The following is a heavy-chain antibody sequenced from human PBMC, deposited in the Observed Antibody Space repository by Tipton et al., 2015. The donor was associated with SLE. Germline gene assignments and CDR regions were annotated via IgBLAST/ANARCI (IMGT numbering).Heavy chain of an antibody. D-gene: IGHD5-18*01. CDR2: IYYSGST. CDR3: ASGWIQLWLDY. Sequence: LRLSCTVSGGSISSSSYYWGWIRQPPGKGLEWIGSIYYSGSTYYNPSLKSRVTISVDTSKNQFSLKLSSVTAADTAVYHCASGWIQLWLDYWGQGTLVTVSS. J-gene: IGHJ4*02. CDR1: GGSISSSSYY. V-gene: IGHV4-39*07.